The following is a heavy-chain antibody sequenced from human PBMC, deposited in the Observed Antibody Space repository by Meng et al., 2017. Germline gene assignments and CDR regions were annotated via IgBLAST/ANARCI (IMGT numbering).Heavy chain of an antibody. J-gene: IGHJ4*02. V-gene: IGHV4-4*02. CDR2: IYHSGSN. D-gene: IGHD7-27*01. Sequence: RQPEAARGGLSASGTSSLPSPAAGGSTISRYWRSWVRQPPGKGLEWIGEIYHSGSNNYNPSLKSRVTISVDKSKNQFSLKLSSVTAADTAVYYCARIGDWGSTRYFDYWGQGTLVTVSS. CDR1: GGSTISRYW. CDR3: ARIGDWGSTRYFDY.